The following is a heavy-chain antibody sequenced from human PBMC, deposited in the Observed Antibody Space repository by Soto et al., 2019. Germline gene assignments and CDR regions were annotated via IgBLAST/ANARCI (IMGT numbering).Heavy chain of an antibody. D-gene: IGHD3-3*01. CDR1: DGSISTYY. CDR2: IDASGST. Sequence: PXETLSLTCTVSDGSISTYYCNWIRQPAGKGLEWIGRIDASGSTDYDPSLKSRVTMSVDTSKNQFSLRLSSVTAADTAVYYCARGGHDFWSGPFDYWGQGAQVTVPS. V-gene: IGHV4-4*07. J-gene: IGHJ4*02. CDR3: ARGGHDFWSGPFDY.